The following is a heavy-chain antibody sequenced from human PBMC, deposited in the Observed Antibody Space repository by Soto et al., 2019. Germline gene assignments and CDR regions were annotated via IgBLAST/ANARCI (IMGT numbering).Heavy chain of an antibody. J-gene: IGHJ2*01. CDR3: ARSGYCSGGSCYSWYFDL. CDR2: IIPILGIA. D-gene: IGHD2-15*01. Sequence: SVKVSCKASGGTFSSYTISWVRQAPGQGLEWMGRIIPILGIANYAQKFQGRVTITADKSTSTAYMELSSLRSEDTAVYYCARSGYCSGGSCYSWYFDLWGRGTLVTSPQ. CDR1: GGTFSSYT. V-gene: IGHV1-69*02.